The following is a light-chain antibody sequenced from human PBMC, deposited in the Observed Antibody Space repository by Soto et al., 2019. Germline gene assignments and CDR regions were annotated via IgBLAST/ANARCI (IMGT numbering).Light chain of an antibody. J-gene: IGLJ2*01. Sequence: QSVLTQPASVSESPGQSITISCTGTSSDVGGYNYVSWYQQHPGKAPKLMIYDVTNRPSGVSNRFSGSKSGNTASLTISGLQAEDEADYYCSSYTSSSTVLFGGGTQLTVL. CDR1: SSDVGGYNY. V-gene: IGLV2-14*03. CDR2: DVT. CDR3: SSYTSSSTVL.